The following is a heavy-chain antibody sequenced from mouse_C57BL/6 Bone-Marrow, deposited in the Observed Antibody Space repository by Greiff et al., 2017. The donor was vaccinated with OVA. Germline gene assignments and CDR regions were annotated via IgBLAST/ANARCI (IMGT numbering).Heavy chain of an antibody. D-gene: IGHD1-1*01. CDR3: AWYYGSSLYYAMDY. CDR1: GYTFTSYW. Sequence: QVHVKQPGAELVKPGAPVKVSCKASGYTFTSYWMHWVKQRPGQGLEWIGRIFPGSGSTYYNEKFKGKATLTVDKSSSTAYMLLSSLTSEDSAVYFCAWYYGSSLYYAMDYWGQGTSVTVSS. V-gene: IGHV1-75*01. CDR2: IFPGSGST. J-gene: IGHJ4*01.